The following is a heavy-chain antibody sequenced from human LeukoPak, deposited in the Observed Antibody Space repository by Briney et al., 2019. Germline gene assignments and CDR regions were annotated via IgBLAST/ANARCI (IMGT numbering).Heavy chain of an antibody. Sequence: ASVKVSCKASGGTFSSYAISWVRQAPGQGLEWMGWISAYNGNTNYAQKLQGRVTMTTDTSTSTAYMELRSLRSDDTAVYYCARCGSSWYLGEAFDPWGQGTLVTVSS. V-gene: IGHV1-18*01. D-gene: IGHD6-13*01. CDR1: GGTFSSYA. CDR3: ARCGSSWYLGEAFDP. J-gene: IGHJ5*02. CDR2: ISAYNGNT.